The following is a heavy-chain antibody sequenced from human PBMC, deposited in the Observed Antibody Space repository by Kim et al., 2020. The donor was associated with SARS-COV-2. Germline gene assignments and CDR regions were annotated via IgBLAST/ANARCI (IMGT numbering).Heavy chain of an antibody. V-gene: IGHV4-34*01. CDR3: ARGLYSSGWYAY. J-gene: IGHJ4*02. D-gene: IGHD6-19*01. Sequence: NSNPSLKSRVTISVDTSKNQFSLKLSSVTAADTAVYYCARGLYSSGWYAYWGQGTLVTVSS.